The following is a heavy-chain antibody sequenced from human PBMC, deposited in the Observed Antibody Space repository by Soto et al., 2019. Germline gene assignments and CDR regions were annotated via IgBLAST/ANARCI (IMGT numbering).Heavy chain of an antibody. D-gene: IGHD3-16*02. Sequence: EVQLLESGGGLGQPGGSLRLSCAASGFTFSSYAMSWVRQTPGKGLEWVSIISSSGGTTFYSDSVKGRFTVSRDNYKNTLFLQMKNRRAEDTAVYYCANSSPVIVTKPLFDYWGQGILVTVSS. CDR1: GFTFSSYA. CDR2: ISSSGGTT. CDR3: ANSSPVIVTKPLFDY. V-gene: IGHV3-23*01. J-gene: IGHJ4*02.